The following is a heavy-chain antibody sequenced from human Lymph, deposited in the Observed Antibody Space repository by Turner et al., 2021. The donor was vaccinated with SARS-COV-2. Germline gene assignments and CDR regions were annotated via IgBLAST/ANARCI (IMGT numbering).Heavy chain of an antibody. Sequence: QVQLVQSGAEVKKPGSSVKVSCKASGGTFSSYAISWVRQAPGQGLGWIGGIHPILGKANYAQRFQGRVTIPPDKSTSTAYLGLSSLRSEDTALYYCAKIAAPGMGGGVFYYYYGMDVWGQGTTVTVSS. CDR3: AKIAAPGMGGGVFYYYYGMDV. CDR2: IHPILGKA. J-gene: IGHJ6*02. D-gene: IGHD6-13*01. V-gene: IGHV1-69*10. CDR1: GGTFSSYA.